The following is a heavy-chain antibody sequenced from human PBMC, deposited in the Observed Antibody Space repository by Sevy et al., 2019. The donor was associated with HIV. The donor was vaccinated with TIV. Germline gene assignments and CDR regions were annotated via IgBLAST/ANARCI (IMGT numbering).Heavy chain of an antibody. V-gene: IGHV3-23*01. CDR3: AREGCTKPHDY. CDR2: LSFGCGKI. Sequence: GSLRLSCVASGFNFNIYSMSWVRQAPGKGLEWVSTLSFGCGKINHADSVQGRFTMSRDDSKKTVYLEMNSLRVEDTAIYYCAREGCTKPHDYWGQGTLVTVSS. D-gene: IGHD2-8*01. CDR1: GFNFNIYS. J-gene: IGHJ4*02.